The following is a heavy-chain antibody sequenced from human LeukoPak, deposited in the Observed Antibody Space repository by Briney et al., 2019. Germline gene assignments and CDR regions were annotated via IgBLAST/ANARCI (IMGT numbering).Heavy chain of an antibody. CDR1: GFTFNNYG. CDR3: ARDSGSSWYALSHHWFDP. CDR2: IWYDGSNK. V-gene: IGHV3-33*01. Sequence: GRSLRLSCAASGFTFNNYGMHWVRQAPGKGLECVAVIWYDGSNKYYADSVKGRFTISRDNSKNTLYLQMSSLRAEDTAVYYCARDSGSSWYALSHHWFDPWGQGTLVTVSS. J-gene: IGHJ5*02. D-gene: IGHD6-13*01.